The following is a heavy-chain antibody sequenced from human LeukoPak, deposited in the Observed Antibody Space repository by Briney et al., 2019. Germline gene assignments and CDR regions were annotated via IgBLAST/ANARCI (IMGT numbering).Heavy chain of an antibody. CDR2: IIPIFGTA. V-gene: IGHV1-69*13. CDR3: ARTAYCSSTSYYVSYYYYGMDV. D-gene: IGHD2-2*01. J-gene: IGHJ6*02. CDR1: GGTFSSYA. Sequence: VASVKVSCKASGGTFSSYAISWVRQAPGQGLEWMGGIIPIFGTANYAQKFQGRVTITADESTSTAYMELSSLRSEDTAVYYCARTAYCSSTSYYVSYYYYGMDVWGQGTTVTVSS.